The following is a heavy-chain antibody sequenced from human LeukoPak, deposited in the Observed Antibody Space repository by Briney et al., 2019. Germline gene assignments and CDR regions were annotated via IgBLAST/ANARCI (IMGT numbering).Heavy chain of an antibody. J-gene: IGHJ4*02. D-gene: IGHD3-16*01. V-gene: IGHV5-51*01. Sequence: GASLQISCQVSGYIFTSYWIGWVRQLPGKGLESMGIIYPGDSDTRYSPSFQGQVTISADKSIRTAYLQWSSLKAADSAMYYCARSRYDFLWGGDYYFDYWGQGTLVTVSS. CDR3: ARSRYDFLWGGDYYFDY. CDR2: IYPGDSDT. CDR1: GYIFTSYW.